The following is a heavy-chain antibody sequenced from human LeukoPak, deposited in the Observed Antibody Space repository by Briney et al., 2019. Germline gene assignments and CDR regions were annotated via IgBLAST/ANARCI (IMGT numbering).Heavy chain of an antibody. V-gene: IGHV4-59*01. CDR1: GGSISSYY. J-gene: IGHJ4*02. CDR2: IYYSGST. CDR3: ARGQYYSDSSGYYPFDY. D-gene: IGHD3-22*01. Sequence: PSETLALTCNVSGGSISSYYWSWIRQPPGKGLEWIGYIYYSGSTNYNPSLNSRVTISLDTSKHHFSLRLSSVTAADTAVYYCARGQYYSDSSGYYPFDYWGQGTLVTVSS.